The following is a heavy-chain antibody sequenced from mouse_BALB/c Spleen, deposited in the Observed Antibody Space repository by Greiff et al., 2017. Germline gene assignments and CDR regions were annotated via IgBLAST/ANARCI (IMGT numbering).Heavy chain of an antibody. CDR1: GDSITSGY. D-gene: IGHD2-1*01. J-gene: IGHJ2*01. Sequence: DVQLQESGPSLVKPSQTLSLTCSVTGDSITSGYWNWIRKFPGNKLEYMGYISYSGSTYYNPSLKSRISITRDTSKNQYYLQLNSVTTEDTATYYCARCLYGNYVGYFDYWGQGTTLTVSS. CDR3: ARCLYGNYVGYFDY. CDR2: ISYSGST. V-gene: IGHV3-8*02.